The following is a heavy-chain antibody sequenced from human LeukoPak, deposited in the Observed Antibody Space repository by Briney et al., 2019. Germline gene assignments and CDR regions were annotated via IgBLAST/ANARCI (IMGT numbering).Heavy chain of an antibody. CDR2: IYYSGST. D-gene: IGHD5-24*01. CDR1: GGSFSGYY. J-gene: IGHJ6*03. Sequence: SETLSLTCAVYGGSFSGYYWGWIRRPPGKGLEWIGSIYYSGSTYYNPSLKSRVTISVDTSKNQFSLKLSSVTAADTAVYYCASGDGYNLDYYYYYMDVWGKGTTVTVSS. CDR3: ASGDGYNLDYYYYYMDV. V-gene: IGHV4-34*01.